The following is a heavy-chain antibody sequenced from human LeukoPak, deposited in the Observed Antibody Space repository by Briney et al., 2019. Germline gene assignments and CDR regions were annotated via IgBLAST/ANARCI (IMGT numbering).Heavy chain of an antibody. J-gene: IGHJ4*02. D-gene: IGHD3-10*01. CDR2: IYYSGST. Sequence: SETLSLTCTVSGGSISRYYWGWIRQPPGKGLEWIGSIYYSGSTYYNPSLKSRVTISVDTSKNQFSLKLSSVTAADTAVYYCARVVVWFGEEEYFDYWGQGTLVTVSS. CDR1: GGSISRYY. V-gene: IGHV4-39*07. CDR3: ARVVVWFGEEEYFDY.